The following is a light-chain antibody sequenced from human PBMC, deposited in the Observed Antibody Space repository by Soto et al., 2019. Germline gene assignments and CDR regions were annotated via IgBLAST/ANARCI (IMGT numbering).Light chain of an antibody. CDR1: SSDIGSYDH. V-gene: IGLV2-14*03. CDR3: ISYTDRQSYI. Sequence: QSALTQPASVSGSPGQSITISCSGTSSDIGSYDHVAWYQQFPGKSPKLIIYAVSDRPSGVSDRFSGSKSGISASLTISGLQTEDEADYYCISYTDRQSYIFGNGTKVTV. CDR2: AVS. J-gene: IGLJ1*01.